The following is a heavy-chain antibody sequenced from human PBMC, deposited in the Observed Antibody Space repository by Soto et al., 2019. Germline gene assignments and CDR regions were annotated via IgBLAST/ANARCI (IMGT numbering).Heavy chain of an antibody. CDR2: INHRGST. V-gene: IGHV4-34*01. CDR3: ASGRRGVKQEGRGGGVDY. J-gene: IGHJ4*02. Sequence: QVQLQQWGAGLLKPSETLSLTCAVYGGSFSGYYWSWIRQPPGKGLEWIGEINHRGSTNYNPSLKRRVTLTVNPAKDRFSRELIPVTAADTGVDYCASGRRGVKQEGRGGGVDYWGQGTLVTVCS. D-gene: IGHD3-16*01. CDR1: GGSFSGYY.